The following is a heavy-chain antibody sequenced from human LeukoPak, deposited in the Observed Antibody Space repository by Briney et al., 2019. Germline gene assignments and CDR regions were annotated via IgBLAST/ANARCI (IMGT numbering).Heavy chain of an antibody. Sequence: PGGSLRLSCAASGFTFSKYWMSWVRQAPGKGLEWVANIKQDGSEKYYVDSVKGRFTISRDNAKNSLYLQMNSLRAEDTAVYYCARAREIAAMVIGVYYYYMDVWGKGTTVTVSS. CDR1: GFTFSKYW. D-gene: IGHD5-18*01. CDR3: ARAREIAAMVIGVYYYYMDV. V-gene: IGHV3-7*01. J-gene: IGHJ6*03. CDR2: IKQDGSEK.